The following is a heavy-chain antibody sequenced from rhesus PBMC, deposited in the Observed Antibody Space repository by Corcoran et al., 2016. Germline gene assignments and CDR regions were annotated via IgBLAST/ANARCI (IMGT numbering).Heavy chain of an antibody. CDR2: IYGSGSST. J-gene: IGHJ4*01. D-gene: IGHD6-31*01. CDR1: GGSISSSNW. Sequence: QVQLQESGPAVVKPSETLSLTCAVSGGSISSSNWWSWIRQSPGKGLEWIGGIYGSGSSTNYNPSLKSRVTRSVDTAKNQLSLKLGSVTAADTAVYYCARRPDSSGLDYWGQGVLVTVSS. CDR3: ARRPDSSGLDY. V-gene: IGHV4-93*02.